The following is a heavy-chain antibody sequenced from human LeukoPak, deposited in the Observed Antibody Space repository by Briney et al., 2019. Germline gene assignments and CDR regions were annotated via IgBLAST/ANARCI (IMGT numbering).Heavy chain of an antibody. CDR1: VDSHSLYN. D-gene: IGHD6-19*01. CDR3: ALAGWFSTMWHYDY. V-gene: IGHV4-59*01. CDR2: IYYTGST. Sequence: SETLSLTCTVSVDSHSLYNWSWIRQPPGKGLEWIGYIYYTGSTKSNPSLKSRVTMSVDTSKKQFSLNLSSVTAADTAVYYCALAGWFSTMWHYDYWRQGILVTVSS. J-gene: IGHJ4*02.